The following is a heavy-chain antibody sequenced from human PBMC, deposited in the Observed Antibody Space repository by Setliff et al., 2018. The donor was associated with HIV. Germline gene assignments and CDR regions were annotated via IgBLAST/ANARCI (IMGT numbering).Heavy chain of an antibody. Sequence: GESLKISCAASGFTFSHSNMNWVRQAPGKGLEWVSSISSSSSSIYYADSVRGRFTISRDNAKNSLYLQMNSLRAEDTAVYYCARLGHCYGGGCNFDTFDVWGQGTMVTVSS. V-gene: IGHV3-21*01. D-gene: IGHD2-15*01. J-gene: IGHJ3*01. CDR3: ARLGHCYGGGCNFDTFDV. CDR2: ISSSSSSI. CDR1: GFTFSHSN.